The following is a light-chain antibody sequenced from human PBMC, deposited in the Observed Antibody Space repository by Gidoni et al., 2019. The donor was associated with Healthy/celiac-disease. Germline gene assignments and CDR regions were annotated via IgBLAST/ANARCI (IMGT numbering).Light chain of an antibody. CDR3: LQDYNYPWT. CDR2: AAS. CDR1: QGIRNN. V-gene: IGKV1-6*01. Sequence: AIPMTQSPSSLSASVGDRVTLTCRASQGIRNNLGWYQQKPGKAPKLLIYAASSLQSGVPSTFSGSGSGTDFARTISSLQPEDFATYYCLQDYNYPWTFGQGTKVEIK. J-gene: IGKJ1*01.